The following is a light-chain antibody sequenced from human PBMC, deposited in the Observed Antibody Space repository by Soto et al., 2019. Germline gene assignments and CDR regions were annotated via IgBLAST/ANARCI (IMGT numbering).Light chain of an antibody. Sequence: LVLTQSPGTLSLSPGERATLSCRASQSVSNNYLAWYQQKPGQAPRLLVYDVSNRATGIPARFSGGGSGTDFTLTISNLGPEDFAVYYCQQRSDWPWTFGQGTKVDI. CDR3: QQRSDWPWT. CDR1: QSVSNNY. CDR2: DVS. V-gene: IGKV3-11*01. J-gene: IGKJ1*01.